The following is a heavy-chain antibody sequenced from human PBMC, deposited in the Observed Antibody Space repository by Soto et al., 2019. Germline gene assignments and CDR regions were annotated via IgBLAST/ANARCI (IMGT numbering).Heavy chain of an antibody. J-gene: IGHJ4*02. V-gene: IGHV1-24*01. Sequence: ASVKVSCKVPKYTLTELTIDWLRQAPGKGLEWMGRSAPEEGEPIYPQKFQDRVSMTEDPSTDTAYMELTSLRFDDTAVYFCAADRKIVGTIGAFDFWGQGTLVTVSS. CDR2: SAPEEGEP. CDR3: AADRKIVGTIGAFDF. CDR1: KYTLTELT. D-gene: IGHD1-26*01.